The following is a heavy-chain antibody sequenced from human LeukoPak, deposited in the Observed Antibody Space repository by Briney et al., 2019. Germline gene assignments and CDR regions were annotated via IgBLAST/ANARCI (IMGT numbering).Heavy chain of an antibody. J-gene: IGHJ5*02. CDR1: GYTFTGYY. V-gene: IGHV1-2*02. CDR2: INPNSGGT. CDR3: ARARITMVRGVIRLTRFDP. Sequence: ASVKVSCKASGYTFTGYYKHWVRQAPGQGLEWMGWINPNSGGTNYAQKFQGRVTMTRDTSISTAYMELSRLRSDDTAVYYCARARITMVRGVIRLTRFDPWGQGTLVTVSS. D-gene: IGHD3-10*01.